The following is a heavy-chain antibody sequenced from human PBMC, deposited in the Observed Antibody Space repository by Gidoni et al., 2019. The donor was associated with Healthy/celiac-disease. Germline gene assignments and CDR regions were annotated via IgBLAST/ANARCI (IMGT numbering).Heavy chain of an antibody. J-gene: IGHJ4*02. CDR3: AKDLRALYDILTGPFDY. V-gene: IGHV3-9*01. CDR2: ISWNSGSI. D-gene: IGHD3-9*01. Sequence: EVQLVESGGVLVQPGRSLRLSCAASGFTFDDYAMHWVRQAPGKCLEWVSGISWNSGSIGYADSVKGRFTISRDNAKNSLYLQMNSLRAEDTALYYCAKDLRALYDILTGPFDYWGQGTLVTVSS. CDR1: GFTFDDYA.